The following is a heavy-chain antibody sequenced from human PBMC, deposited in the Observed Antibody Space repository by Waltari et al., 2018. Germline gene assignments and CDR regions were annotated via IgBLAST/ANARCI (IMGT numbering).Heavy chain of an antibody. J-gene: IGHJ3*02. CDR2: INHSGST. CDR1: GGSFSGSY. V-gene: IGHV4-34*01. CDR3: ARESPGHIVVVVAATSGAFDI. Sequence: QVQLQQWGAGLLKPSETLSLTCAVYGGSFSGSYWSWIRQPPGKGLEWIGEINHSGSTNYNPSLKSRVTISVDTSKNQFSRKLSSVTAADTAVYYGARESPGHIVVVVAATSGAFDIWGQGTMVTVSS. D-gene: IGHD2-15*01.